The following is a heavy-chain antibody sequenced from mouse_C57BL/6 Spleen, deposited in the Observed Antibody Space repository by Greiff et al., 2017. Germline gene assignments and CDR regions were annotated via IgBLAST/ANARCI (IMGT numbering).Heavy chain of an antibody. J-gene: IGHJ4*01. CDR3: ARDSSEYAMDY. CDR2: ISYDGSN. D-gene: IGHD3-2*02. V-gene: IGHV3-6*01. CDR1: GYSITSGYY. Sequence: EVKLQESGPGLVKPSQSLSLTCSVTGYSITSGYYWNWIRQFPGNKLEWMGYISYDGSNNYNPSLKNRISITRDTSKNQFFLKLNAVTTEDTATYYCARDSSEYAMDYWGQGTSVTVSS.